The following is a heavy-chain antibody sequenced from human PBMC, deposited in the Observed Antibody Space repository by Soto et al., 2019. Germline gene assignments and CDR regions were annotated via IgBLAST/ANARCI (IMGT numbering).Heavy chain of an antibody. Sequence: SLRLSCAASGFTFSSYGMHWVRQAPGKGLEWVAVIWYDGSNKYYADSVKGRFTISRDNSKNTLYLQMNSLRAEDTAVYYCAKVEYYDFWSGYYTPYDYYYGMDVWGQGTTVTVSS. D-gene: IGHD3-3*01. V-gene: IGHV3-33*06. CDR2: IWYDGSNK. CDR3: AKVEYYDFWSGYYTPYDYYYGMDV. CDR1: GFTFSSYG. J-gene: IGHJ6*02.